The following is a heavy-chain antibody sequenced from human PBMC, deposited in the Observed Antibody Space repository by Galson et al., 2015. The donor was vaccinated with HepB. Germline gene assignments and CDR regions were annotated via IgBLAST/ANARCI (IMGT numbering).Heavy chain of an antibody. J-gene: IGHJ4*02. CDR3: AKSLIPSCGADCLGDY. V-gene: IGHV3-30-3*02. CDR2: ISYDGSNK. CDR1: GFTFSSYA. D-gene: IGHD2-21*02. Sequence: LRLSCAASGFTFSSYAMHWVRQAPGKGLEWVAVISYDGSNKYYADSVKGRFTISRDNSKNTLYLQTNSLRVEDTAVYFCAKSLIPSCGADCLGDYWGQGTLVTVSS.